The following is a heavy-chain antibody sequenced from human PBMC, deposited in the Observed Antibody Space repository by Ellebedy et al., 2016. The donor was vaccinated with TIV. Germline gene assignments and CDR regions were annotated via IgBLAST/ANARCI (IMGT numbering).Heavy chain of an antibody. Sequence: GESLKISCAASGFTVSSNYMSWVRQAPGKGLEWVSVIYSGGSTYYADSVKGRFTISRDNSKNTLYLQMNSLRAEDTAVYYCEVGSGYDYRGDAFDIWGQGTMVTVSS. CDR3: EVGSGYDYRGDAFDI. J-gene: IGHJ3*02. CDR1: GFTVSSNY. D-gene: IGHD5-12*01. V-gene: IGHV3-53*01. CDR2: IYSGGST.